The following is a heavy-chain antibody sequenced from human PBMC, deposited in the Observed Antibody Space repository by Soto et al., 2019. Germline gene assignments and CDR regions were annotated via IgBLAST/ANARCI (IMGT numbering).Heavy chain of an antibody. CDR2: INHSGNT. CDR1: GGSFGDDY. Sequence: SETLSLTCAVYGGSFGDDYWSWIRQPPGKGLEWIGDINHSGNTNYNPALKSRVTISVDTSKNHFSLKLSSVTAADTAVYYCVKNFDYWGQGTLVTVSS. CDR3: VKNFDY. V-gene: IGHV4-34*01. J-gene: IGHJ4*02.